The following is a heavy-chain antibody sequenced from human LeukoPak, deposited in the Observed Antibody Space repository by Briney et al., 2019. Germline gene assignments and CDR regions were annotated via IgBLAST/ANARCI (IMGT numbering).Heavy chain of an antibody. CDR1: GGSISGHY. CDR3: ARGFSTPYMDV. D-gene: IGHD2/OR15-2a*01. Sequence: SETLSLTCTVSGGSISGHYWSWIRQPPEKGLEWIGYIYNSKSSNHNPSLKSRVTISVDTSKNQFSLKLSSVTAADTAVYYCARGFSTPYMDVWGKGATVTVSS. CDR2: IYNSKSS. J-gene: IGHJ6*03. V-gene: IGHV4-59*11.